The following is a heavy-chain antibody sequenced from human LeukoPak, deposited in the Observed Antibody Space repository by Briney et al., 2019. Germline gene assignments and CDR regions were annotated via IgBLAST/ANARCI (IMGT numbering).Heavy chain of an antibody. Sequence: SETLSLTCAVYGGSFSGYYWSWIRQPPGKGLEWIGEINHSGSTNYNPSLKSRVTISVDTSKSQFSLKLSSVTAADTAVYYCARARYDFWSGYYVWFDPWGQGTLVTVSS. J-gene: IGHJ5*02. V-gene: IGHV4-34*01. CDR1: GGSFSGYY. CDR2: INHSGST. CDR3: ARARYDFWSGYYVWFDP. D-gene: IGHD3-3*01.